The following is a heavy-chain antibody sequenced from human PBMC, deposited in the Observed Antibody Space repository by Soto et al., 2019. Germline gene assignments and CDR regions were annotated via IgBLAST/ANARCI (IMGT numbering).Heavy chain of an antibody. D-gene: IGHD2-15*01. CDR2: INHSGST. CDR1: GGSFSGYY. CDR3: AMASPGWVVAATHVPNWFDL. V-gene: IGHV4-34*01. Sequence: SETLSLTCAVYGGSFSGYYWSWIRQPPGKGLEWIGEINHSGSTNYNPSLKSRVTISVDTSKNQFSLKLSSVTAADTAVYYCAMASPGWVVAATHVPNWFDLWAQGTLVTVSS. J-gene: IGHJ5*02.